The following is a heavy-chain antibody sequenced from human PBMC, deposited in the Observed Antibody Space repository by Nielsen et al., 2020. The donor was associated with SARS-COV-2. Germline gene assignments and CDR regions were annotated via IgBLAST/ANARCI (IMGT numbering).Heavy chain of an antibody. J-gene: IGHJ4*02. CDR2: ISYDGSNK. CDR1: GFTFSSYG. Sequence: GESLKISCAASGFTFSSYGMHWVRQAPGKGLEWVAVISYDGSNKYYADSVKGRFTISRDNSKNTLYLQMNSLRAEDTAVYYCAKVFYGEYYFDYWGQGTLVTASS. V-gene: IGHV3-30*18. CDR3: AKVFYGEYYFDY. D-gene: IGHD4-17*01.